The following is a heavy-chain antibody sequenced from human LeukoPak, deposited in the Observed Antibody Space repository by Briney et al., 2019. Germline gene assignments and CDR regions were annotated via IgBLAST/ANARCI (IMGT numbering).Heavy chain of an antibody. Sequence: GGSLRLSCATSGFTFSAYWMHWVRQAPGKGLVWISRVSGDGETTVYADSVKGRFTISRDNARNTLYLQMSSLRVDDTAVYYCTRDLSPAHFWGQGTLVTVSS. CDR2: VSGDGETT. V-gene: IGHV3-74*01. J-gene: IGHJ4*02. CDR3: TRDLSPAHF. CDR1: GFTFSAYW. D-gene: IGHD2/OR15-2a*01.